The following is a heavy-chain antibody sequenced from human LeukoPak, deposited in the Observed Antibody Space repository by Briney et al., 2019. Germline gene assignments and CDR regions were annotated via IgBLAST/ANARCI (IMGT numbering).Heavy chain of an antibody. CDR1: GFTFGDYA. CDR2: IRSKVYGGTT. V-gene: IGHV3-49*04. J-gene: IGHJ6*03. CDR3: TRGSRYCDSTSCPYYYMDV. D-gene: IGHD2-2*01. Sequence: GGSLRLSCTASGFTFGDYAMSWVRQAPGKGLEWVGFIRSKVYGGTTEYAASVKGRFTISRDDSESIAYLQMNSLKTEDTAVYYCTRGSRYCDSTSCPYYYMDVWGKGTTVTVSS.